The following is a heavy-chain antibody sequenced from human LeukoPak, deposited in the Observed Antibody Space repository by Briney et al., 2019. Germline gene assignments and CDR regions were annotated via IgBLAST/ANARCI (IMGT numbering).Heavy chain of an antibody. CDR3: SSSSAEEWLFDC. CDR1: GFTFSDAW. J-gene: IGHJ4*02. D-gene: IGHD6-19*01. CDR2: IKSTTDGGTT. Sequence: RGSLRLSCAASGFTFSDAWMSWVRQAPGKGLEWVGRIKSTTDGGTTDYAAPVKGRFTISRDDSKNTLYLQMNSLQTEDTAVYYCSSSSAEEWLFDCWGQGTLVTVSS. V-gene: IGHV3-15*01.